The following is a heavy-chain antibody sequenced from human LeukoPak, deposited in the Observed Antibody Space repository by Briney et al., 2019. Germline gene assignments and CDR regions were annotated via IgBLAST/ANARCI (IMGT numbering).Heavy chain of an antibody. CDR2: ISSSSSTI. CDR1: GFTFSSYS. D-gene: IGHD3/OR15-3a*01. J-gene: IGHJ3*02. CDR3: ARAARDVFFIRSRWAFDI. V-gene: IGHV3-48*01. Sequence: GGSLRLSCAASGFTFSSYSMNWVRQAPGKGLEWVSYISSSSSTIYYADSVKGRFTISRDNAKNSLYLQMNSLRAEDTAVYYCARAARDVFFIRSRWAFDIWGQGTMVTVSS.